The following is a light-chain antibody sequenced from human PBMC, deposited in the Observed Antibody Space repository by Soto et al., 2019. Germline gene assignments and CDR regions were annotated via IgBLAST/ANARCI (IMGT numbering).Light chain of an antibody. Sequence: AIQLTQSPSSLSASGGDRVTITCRASQGISSALAWYQQKPGKAPKLLIYDASSLESGVPSRFSGSGSGTDFTLTISSLQPEDVATYYCQQFNSYPHTFGQGTKVEIK. CDR2: DAS. V-gene: IGKV1-13*02. CDR3: QQFNSYPHT. CDR1: QGISSA. J-gene: IGKJ1*01.